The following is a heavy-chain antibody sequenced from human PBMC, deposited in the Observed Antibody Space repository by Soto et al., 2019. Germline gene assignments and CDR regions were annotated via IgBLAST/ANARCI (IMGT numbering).Heavy chain of an antibody. Sequence: SETLSLTCAVYGGSFSGYYWSCIRQPPGKGLEWIGEINHSGSTNYNPSLKSRVTISVDTSKNQFSLKLSSVTAADTAVYYCARYIAAAGFRYYYYGMDVWGQGTTVTVSS. J-gene: IGHJ6*02. CDR1: GGSFSGYY. V-gene: IGHV4-34*01. D-gene: IGHD6-13*01. CDR2: INHSGST. CDR3: ARYIAAAGFRYYYYGMDV.